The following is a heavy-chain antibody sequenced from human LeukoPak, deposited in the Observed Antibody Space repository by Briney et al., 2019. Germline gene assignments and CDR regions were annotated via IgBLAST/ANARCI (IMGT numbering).Heavy chain of an antibody. D-gene: IGHD3-10*01. CDR1: GYTFTGYY. CDR2: INPKSGDT. CDR3: VRDRASGLG. J-gene: IGHJ4*02. Sequence: ASVTVSCRASGYTFTGYYMQWVRQAPGQGLEWMGWINPKSGDTNYAQKFQGSVTMTRDTSISTAYMEMSRLRYDDTAVYYCVRDRASGLGWGQGTLVTVSS. V-gene: IGHV1-2*02.